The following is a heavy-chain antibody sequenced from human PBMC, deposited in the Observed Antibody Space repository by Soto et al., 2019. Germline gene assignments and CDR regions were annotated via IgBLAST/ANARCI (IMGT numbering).Heavy chain of an antibody. J-gene: IGHJ4*02. D-gene: IGHD6-13*01. CDR1: GGSISSSSYY. Sequence: SETLSLTWTVSGGSISSSSYYWGWIRQPPGKGLEWIGSIYYSGSTYYNPSLKSRVTISVDTSKNQFSLKLSSVTAADTAVYYCAGHGLSSSWQLRPTPSHYRGKGPLVTVSS. CDR2: IYYSGST. CDR3: AGHGLSSSWQLRPTPSHY. V-gene: IGHV4-39*01.